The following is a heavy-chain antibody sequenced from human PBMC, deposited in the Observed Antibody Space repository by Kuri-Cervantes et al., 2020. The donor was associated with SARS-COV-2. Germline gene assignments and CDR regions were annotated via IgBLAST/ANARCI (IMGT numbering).Heavy chain of an antibody. J-gene: IGHJ6*03. Sequence: GESLKISCAASGFTFSSYWMSWVRQAPGKGLEWVANINEDGSAKNYVDSVKGRFTISRDNAKNSLYLQMNSLRVEDTAVFYCARELCSITSFYYYHYYHMDVWGKGTTVTVSS. CDR1: GFTFSSYW. D-gene: IGHD2-2*01. CDR3: ARELCSITSFYYYHYYHMDV. V-gene: IGHV3-7*01. CDR2: INEDGSAK.